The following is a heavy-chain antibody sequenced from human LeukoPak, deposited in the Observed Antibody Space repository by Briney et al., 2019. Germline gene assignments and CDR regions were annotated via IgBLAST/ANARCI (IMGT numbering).Heavy chain of an antibody. Sequence: SETLSLTCAVYGGSFSGYYWSWIRQPPGKGLEWIGEINHSGSTNYNPSLKSRVTISVDTSKNQFSLKLSSVTAADTAVYYCARGWQWLVRYDYRGQGTLVTVSS. CDR3: ARGWQWLVRYDY. J-gene: IGHJ4*02. CDR2: INHSGST. CDR1: GGSFSGYY. V-gene: IGHV4-34*01. D-gene: IGHD6-19*01.